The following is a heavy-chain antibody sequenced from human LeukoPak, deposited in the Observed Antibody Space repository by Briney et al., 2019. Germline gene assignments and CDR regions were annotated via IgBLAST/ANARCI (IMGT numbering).Heavy chain of an antibody. D-gene: IGHD2-2*01. Sequence: PSETLSLTCAVYGGSFSGYYWSWIRQPPGKGLEWIGEINHSGSTNYNPSLKSRFTISLDTSKNQFSLKLSSVTAADTAVYYCARTRYYCSSTSCYRSHNWFDPWGQGTLVTVSS. CDR3: ARTRYYCSSTSCYRSHNWFDP. J-gene: IGHJ5*02. CDR1: GGSFSGYY. V-gene: IGHV4-34*01. CDR2: INHSGST.